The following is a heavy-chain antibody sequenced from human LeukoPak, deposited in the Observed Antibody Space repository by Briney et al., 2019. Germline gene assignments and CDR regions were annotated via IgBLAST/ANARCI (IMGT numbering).Heavy chain of an antibody. J-gene: IGHJ4*02. Sequence: GESLKISCKGSGYSFTNYWIAWVRQMPGKGLEWMGIIYPGDSDTRYGPSFQGQVTISADKSISTAYVQWSSLKASDTAMYYCATASGRPVEDFDYWGQGTQVTVSS. CDR1: GYSFTNYW. CDR2: IYPGDSDT. CDR3: ATASGRPVEDFDY. D-gene: IGHD1-26*01. V-gene: IGHV5-51*01.